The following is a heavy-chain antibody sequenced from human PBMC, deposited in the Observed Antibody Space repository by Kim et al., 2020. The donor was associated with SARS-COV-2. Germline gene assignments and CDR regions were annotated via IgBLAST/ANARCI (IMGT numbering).Heavy chain of an antibody. CDR3: TKDPSSVTLFGH. V-gene: IGHV3-23*01. CDR2: IGGSGTTR. D-gene: IGHD4-17*01. Sequence: GGSLRLSCAASGFNFQNFAMGWVRRAPGKGLEWVSAIGGSGTTRYYAESVRGRFTISRDNSKNMVFLQMNSLRDEDAAVYYCTKDPSSVTLFGHWGQGTLVVVSS. CDR1: GFNFQNFA. J-gene: IGHJ4*02.